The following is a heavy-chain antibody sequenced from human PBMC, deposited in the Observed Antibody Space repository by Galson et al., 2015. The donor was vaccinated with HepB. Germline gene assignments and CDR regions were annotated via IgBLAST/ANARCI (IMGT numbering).Heavy chain of an antibody. Sequence: SLRLSCAASGFTFSSYGMHWARQAPGKGLEWVAVISYDGSNKYYADSVKGRFTISRDNSKNTLYLQMNSLRAEDTAVYYCAKDGISSGWCVRHYFDYWGQGTLVTVSS. CDR3: AKDGISSGWCVRHYFDY. CDR2: ISYDGSNK. D-gene: IGHD6-19*01. J-gene: IGHJ4*02. V-gene: IGHV3-30*18. CDR1: GFTFSSYG.